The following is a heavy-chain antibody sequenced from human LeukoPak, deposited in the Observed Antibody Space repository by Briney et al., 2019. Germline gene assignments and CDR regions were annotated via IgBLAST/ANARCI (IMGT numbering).Heavy chain of an antibody. D-gene: IGHD3-3*01. J-gene: IGHJ6*02. CDR1: GYTFTSYD. CDR3: ARGTPDDFWSGYYGYYYYGMDV. CDR2: MNPNSGNT. V-gene: IGHV1-8*01. Sequence: GASVKVSCKASGYTFTSYDINWVRQATGQGLEWMGWMNPNSGNTGYAQKFQGRVTMTRNTSISTAYMEPSSLRSEDTAVYYCARGTPDDFWSGYYGYYYYGMDVWGQGTTVTVSS.